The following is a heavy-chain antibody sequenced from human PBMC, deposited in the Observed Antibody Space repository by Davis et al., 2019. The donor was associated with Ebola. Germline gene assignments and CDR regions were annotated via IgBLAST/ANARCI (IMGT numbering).Heavy chain of an antibody. CDR2: IYYSGST. J-gene: IGHJ5*02. CDR1: GGSISSYY. Sequence: MPSETLSLTCTVSGGSISSYYWSWIRRPPGKGLEWIGYIYYSGSTNYNPSLKSRVTISVDRSKNQFSLKLSSVTAADTAVYYCARGYSSWFDPWGQGTLVTVSS. D-gene: IGHD6-13*01. CDR3: ARGYSSWFDP. V-gene: IGHV4-59*12.